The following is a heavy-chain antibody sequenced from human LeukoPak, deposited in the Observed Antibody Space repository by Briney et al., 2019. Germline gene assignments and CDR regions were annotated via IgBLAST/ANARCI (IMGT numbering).Heavy chain of an antibody. CDR1: GYTFTSDD. D-gene: IGHD6-13*01. Sequence: SVNVSCKASGYTFTSDDINWVRQATGQGLEWMGWMNPHSGNTGYAQKFQGRVTMTRNTSISTAYMELSSLRSEDTAVYYCARGVGAAAGNYYFDFWGQGTLVTVSS. V-gene: IGHV1-8*01. CDR2: MNPHSGNT. CDR3: ARGVGAAAGNYYFDF. J-gene: IGHJ4*02.